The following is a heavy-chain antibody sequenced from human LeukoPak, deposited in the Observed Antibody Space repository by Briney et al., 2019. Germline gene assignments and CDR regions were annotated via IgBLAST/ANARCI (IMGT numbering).Heavy chain of an antibody. J-gene: IGHJ4*02. CDR2: INHSGST. CDR3: WVAYSSGWYSPPFDY. V-gene: IGHV4-34*03. D-gene: IGHD6-19*01. CDR1: GGSFSGYY. Sequence: SETLSLTCAVYGGSFSGYYWSWIRQPPGKGLEWIGEINHSGSTNYNPSLKSRVTISVDTSKNQFSLKLSSVTAADTAVYYCWVAYSSGWYSPPFDYWGQGTLVTVSS.